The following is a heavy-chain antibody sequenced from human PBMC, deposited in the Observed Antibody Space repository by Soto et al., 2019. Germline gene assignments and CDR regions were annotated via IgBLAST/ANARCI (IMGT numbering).Heavy chain of an antibody. CDR3: ARLYYDYV. J-gene: IGHJ6*02. Sequence: GSLRLSCAASGYTFSTYSMNWVRQAPGKGLEWVAYISYDSETTSYADSVKGRFTISRDDAKNSLYLQMNSLRDEDSAIYYCARLYYDYVWGQGPTVTVYS. CDR2: ISYDSETT. V-gene: IGHV3-48*02. D-gene: IGHD3-3*01. CDR1: GYTFSTYS.